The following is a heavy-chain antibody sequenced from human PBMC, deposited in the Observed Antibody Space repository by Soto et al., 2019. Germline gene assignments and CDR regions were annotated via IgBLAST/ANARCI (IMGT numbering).Heavy chain of an antibody. CDR1: TDSSSFTNSY. CDR3: ARHRIEVVWRGFDF. V-gene: IGHV4-39*01. CDR2: SPYNGGT. J-gene: IGHJ4*02. Sequence: KPSETLSLTCTVSTDSSSFTNSYWGWIRQPPGKGLQWIGSSPYNGGTFYNPSLKGRVVISFDTSKKQSSLQVTSVTAADTAVYFCARHRIEVVWRGFDFWGQGSPVTVSS. D-gene: IGHD3-10*01.